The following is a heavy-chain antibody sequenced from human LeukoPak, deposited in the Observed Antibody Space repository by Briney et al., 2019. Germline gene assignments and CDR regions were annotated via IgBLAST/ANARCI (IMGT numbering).Heavy chain of an antibody. Sequence: ASVKVSCKASGYTFTSYGISWVRQAPGQGLEWMGWISAYNGNTNYAQKLQGRVTMTTDTSTSTAYMELRSLRSDDTAVYYCARDRSPYYYDSSSHGDYFDYWGQGTLVTVSS. CDR3: ARDRSPYYYDSSSHGDYFDY. CDR1: GYTFTSYG. D-gene: IGHD3-22*01. J-gene: IGHJ4*02. CDR2: ISAYNGNT. V-gene: IGHV1-18*01.